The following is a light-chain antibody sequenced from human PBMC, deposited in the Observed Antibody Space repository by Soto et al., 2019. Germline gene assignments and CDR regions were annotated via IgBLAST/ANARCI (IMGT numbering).Light chain of an antibody. CDR1: QNIDKY. J-gene: IGKJ4*01. V-gene: IGKV1-39*01. CDR2: STS. Sequence: IQLTQSPSSLSASVGDRVTVSCRSSQNIDKYLNWYVQRPGKAPELLIYSTSNLKSGVPSRFRGSGSGTDFTLTISSLQPEDVATYYCQKYDSAPLTFGGGTKVDIK. CDR3: QKYDSAPLT.